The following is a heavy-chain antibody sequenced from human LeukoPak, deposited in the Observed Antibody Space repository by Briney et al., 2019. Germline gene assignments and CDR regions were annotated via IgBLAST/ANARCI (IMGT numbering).Heavy chain of an antibody. CDR1: GYTFTAYY. Sequence: ASVKVSCKASGYTFTAYYMHWVRQAPGQGLEWMGWINPNSGGTNYAQKFQGRVTMTRDTSISTAYMELSRLRSDDTAVYYCARESGYSYGYSFGYFDYWGQGTLVTVSS. CDR2: INPNSGGT. CDR3: ARESGYSYGYSFGYFDY. V-gene: IGHV1-2*02. J-gene: IGHJ4*02. D-gene: IGHD5-18*01.